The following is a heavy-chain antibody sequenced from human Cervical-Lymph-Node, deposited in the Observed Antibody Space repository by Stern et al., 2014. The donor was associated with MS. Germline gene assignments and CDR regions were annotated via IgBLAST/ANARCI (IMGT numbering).Heavy chain of an antibody. CDR2: INPSGST. CDR1: GGSFSGYY. Sequence: QVQLQQWGAGLLKPSETLSLTCAVYGGSFSGYYWSWIRQPPGKGLEWIGEINPSGSTHYNPYLKSRVTILVDRSKSPFSLKLRSLSAADTAVYYCARGSRAVVGVPAATTRLPRLSYWFDPWGQGTLVTVSS. J-gene: IGHJ5*02. V-gene: IGHV4-34*01. D-gene: IGHD2-2*01. CDR3: ARGSRAVVGVPAATTRLPRLSYWFDP.